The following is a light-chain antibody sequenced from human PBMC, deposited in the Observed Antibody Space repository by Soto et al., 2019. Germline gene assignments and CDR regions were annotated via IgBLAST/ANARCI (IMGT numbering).Light chain of an antibody. V-gene: IGKV1-27*01. CDR3: QKYNKAPWI. CDR1: RDIDTS. Sequence: DIQVTQSPPSLSASMGDRVTITCLASRDIDTSLAWYQQVPGKAPNLLIYAASTLQSGVPSRFRGSGSGTSFMLTITSLQPEDVATYYCQKYNKAPWILGHGTKV. CDR2: AAS. J-gene: IGKJ1*01.